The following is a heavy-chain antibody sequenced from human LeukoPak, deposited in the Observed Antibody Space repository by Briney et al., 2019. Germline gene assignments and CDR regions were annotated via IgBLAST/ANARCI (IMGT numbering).Heavy chain of an antibody. V-gene: IGHV1-18*01. CDR2: ISAYNGNT. CDR1: GYTFTSYG. Sequence: ASVKVSCKASGYTFTSYGISWVRQAPGQGLEWIGWISAYNGNTNYAQKLQGRVTMTTDTSTSTAYMELRSLRSDDTAVYYCAREGHYYDSSGIYYFDYWGQGTLVTVSS. CDR3: AREGHYYDSSGIYYFDY. J-gene: IGHJ4*02. D-gene: IGHD3-22*01.